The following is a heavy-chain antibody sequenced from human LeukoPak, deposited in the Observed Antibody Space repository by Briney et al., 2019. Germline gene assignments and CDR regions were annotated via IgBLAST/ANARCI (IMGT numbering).Heavy chain of an antibody. D-gene: IGHD2-2*01. J-gene: IGHJ5*02. V-gene: IGHV5-51*01. Sequence: GESLKISCKGSGYSFTSYWIGWVRQMPGKGLEWMGIIYPGDSDTRYSPSFQGQVTISADKSISTAYLQWSSLKASDTAMYYCARALPEWDIVVAPAANGDWFDPWGQGTLVTVSS. CDR3: ARALPEWDIVVAPAANGDWFDP. CDR2: IYPGDSDT. CDR1: GYSFTSYW.